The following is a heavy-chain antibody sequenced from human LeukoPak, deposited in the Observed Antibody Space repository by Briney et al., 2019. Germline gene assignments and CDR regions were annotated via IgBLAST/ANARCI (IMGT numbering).Heavy chain of an antibody. Sequence: GGSLRLSCAASGLTFSGSAMSWVRQAPGKGLEWVSLISGSGNSTYYADSVKGRFTISRDNSNNMLYLQMNSLRAEDTAIYYCAKVLVFVSANRYYFDYWGQGTLVTVSS. J-gene: IGHJ4*02. CDR3: AKVLVFVSANRYYFDY. CDR2: ISGSGNST. CDR1: GLTFSGSA. D-gene: IGHD2-15*01. V-gene: IGHV3-23*01.